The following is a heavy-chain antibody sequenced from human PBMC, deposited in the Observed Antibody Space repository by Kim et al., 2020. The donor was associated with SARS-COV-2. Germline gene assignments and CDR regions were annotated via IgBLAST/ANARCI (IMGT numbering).Heavy chain of an antibody. Sequence: SEPLSLTCTVSGGSISSGGYYWSWIRQHPGKGLEWIGYIYYSGSTYYNPSLKSRVTISVDTSKNQFSLKLSSVTAADTAVAYCARGPPYPGPYDSRGRFDPWGQGTLVTVSS. CDR3: ARGPPYPGPYDSRGRFDP. J-gene: IGHJ5*02. CDR2: IYYSGST. V-gene: IGHV4-31*03. CDR1: GGSISSGGYY. D-gene: IGHD3-3*01.